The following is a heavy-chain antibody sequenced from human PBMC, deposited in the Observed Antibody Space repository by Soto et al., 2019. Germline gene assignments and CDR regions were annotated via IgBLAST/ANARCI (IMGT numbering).Heavy chain of an antibody. D-gene: IGHD3-3*01. CDR2: VNAENGNT. Sequence: ASVKVSCKASGYTFTTYAIHWVRQAPGQRLEWMGWVNAENGNTKYSQKFQGRVTITVDTSASTAYMEMSSLRSEDTAVYYCAREIFGLLTLGVSDGWGKGNLVTV. J-gene: IGHJ4*02. V-gene: IGHV1-3*01. CDR1: GYTFTTYA. CDR3: AREIFGLLTLGVSDG.